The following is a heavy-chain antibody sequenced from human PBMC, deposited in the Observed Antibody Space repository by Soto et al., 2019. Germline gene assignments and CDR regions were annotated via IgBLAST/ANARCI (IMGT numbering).Heavy chain of an antibody. CDR3: LAVDGPRASYNWFDP. CDR1: GFPFRSYS. J-gene: IGHJ5*02. V-gene: IGHV3-21*01. Sequence: PGGSLRLSCAASGFPFRSYSFNWVRQTPGKGLEWVSSISVDSTFIHYADSVKGRFTISRDNAENSLYLQMNSLRADDTAVYYCLAVDGPRASYNWFDPWGQGTLVTVSS. D-gene: IGHD6-19*01. CDR2: ISVDSTFI.